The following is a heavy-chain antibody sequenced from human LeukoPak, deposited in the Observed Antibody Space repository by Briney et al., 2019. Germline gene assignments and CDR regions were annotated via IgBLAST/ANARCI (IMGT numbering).Heavy chain of an antibody. D-gene: IGHD1-1*01. CDR2: ISYDGSNK. CDR1: GFTFSSYG. CDR3: ARDSPLKTGTTSGYYYGMDV. Sequence: PGGSLRLSCAASGFTFSSYGMHWVRQAPGKGLEWVAVISYDGSNKYYADSVKGRFTISRDNSKNTLYLQMNSLRAEDTAVYYCARDSPLKTGTTSGYYYGMDVWGQGTTVTVSS. J-gene: IGHJ6*02. V-gene: IGHV3-30*03.